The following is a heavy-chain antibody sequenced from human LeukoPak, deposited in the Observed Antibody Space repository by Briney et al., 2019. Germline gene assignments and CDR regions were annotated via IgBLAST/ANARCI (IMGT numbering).Heavy chain of an antibody. D-gene: IGHD4/OR15-4a*01. CDR3: AKEGGPMVEWTFDY. Sequence: SGGSLRLSCAASGFTFSSYAMSWVRQAPGKGLEWVSGISNSGGRTYYADSVKGRFTISRDNSKNTLYLQVNSLRAEDTAVYYCAKEGGPMVEWTFDYWGQGTLVTVSS. V-gene: IGHV3-23*01. CDR1: GFTFSSYA. CDR2: ISNSGGRT. J-gene: IGHJ4*02.